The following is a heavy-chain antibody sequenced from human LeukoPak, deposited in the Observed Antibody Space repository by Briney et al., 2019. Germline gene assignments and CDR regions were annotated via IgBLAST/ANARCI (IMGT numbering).Heavy chain of an antibody. CDR2: MNPNSGNT. CDR1: GYTFTRYD. CDR3: ARGHWTISHRYYMDV. V-gene: IGHV1-8*01. Sequence: GASVKVSCKASGYTFTRYDINWVRQATGQGLEWMGWMNPNSGNTGYAQKFQGRVTMTRNTSISTAYMELSSLRSEDTAVYYCARGHWTISHRYYMDVWGKGTTVTVSS. D-gene: IGHD5-24*01. J-gene: IGHJ6*03.